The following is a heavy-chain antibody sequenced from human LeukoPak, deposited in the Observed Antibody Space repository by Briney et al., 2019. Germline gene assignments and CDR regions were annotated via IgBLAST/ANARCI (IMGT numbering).Heavy chain of an antibody. J-gene: IGHJ4*02. CDR2: MNPNSGNT. V-gene: IGHV1-8*01. D-gene: IGHD3-10*01. CDR3: ARANSVLLWFGELSLRGGDFDY. CDR1: GYTFTSYD. Sequence: EASVKVYCKASGYTFTSYDINWVRQATGQGLEWMGWMNPNSGNTGYAQKFQGRVTMSRNTSISTAYMELSSLRSEDTAVYYCARANSVLLWFGELSLRGGDFDYWGQGTLVTVSS.